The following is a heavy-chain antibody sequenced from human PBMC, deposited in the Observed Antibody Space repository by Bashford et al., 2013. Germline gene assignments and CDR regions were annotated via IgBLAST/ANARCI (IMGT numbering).Heavy chain of an antibody. D-gene: IGHD3-22*01. J-gene: IGHJ4*02. Sequence: VRQAPGKGLEWVAVVSSDGNHKFYPDSLKGRFTASRDNSKNTLYLQMNSLRAEDTAVYYCARGGTYYYDSSGYPIPWYFDYWGQGTLVTVSS. CDR2: VSSDGNHK. CDR3: ARGGTYYYDSSGYPIPWYFDY. V-gene: IGHV3-33*05.